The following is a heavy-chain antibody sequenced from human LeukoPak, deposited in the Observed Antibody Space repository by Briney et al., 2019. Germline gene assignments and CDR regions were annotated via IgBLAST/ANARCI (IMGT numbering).Heavy chain of an antibody. J-gene: IGHJ4*02. CDR2: ISGNNDNP. V-gene: IGHV1-18*01. CDR1: GYTFSNFG. D-gene: IGHD2-2*01. Sequence: ASVKVSCKTSGYTFSNFGINWVRQAPGQGLEWMGWISGNNDNPDYGQKFQGRFTVTTDSSTSTAYMELRNLTFDDTAVYYCARDGTSTDDYWGQGTLVTVSS. CDR3: ARDGTSTDDY.